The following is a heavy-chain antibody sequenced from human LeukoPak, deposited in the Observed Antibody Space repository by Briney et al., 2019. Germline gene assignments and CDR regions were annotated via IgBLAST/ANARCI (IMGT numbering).Heavy chain of an antibody. V-gene: IGHV4-59*08. J-gene: IGHJ6*03. CDR3: ARRGRSPGFAGKFTHYYYMDV. CDR2: LYDSGST. D-gene: IGHD3-10*01. Sequence: SETLSLTCTVSGGSIISDSWTWIRQPPGKELEWIGYLYDSGSTKYNPSLKSRVTISVDTSKSQFSLKVTSATAADTAVYFCARRGRSPGFAGKFTHYYYMDVWGEGTAVTVSS. CDR1: GGSIISDS.